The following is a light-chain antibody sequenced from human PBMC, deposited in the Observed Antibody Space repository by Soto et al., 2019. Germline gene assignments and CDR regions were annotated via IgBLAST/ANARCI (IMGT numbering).Light chain of an antibody. Sequence: QSALTQPRSVSGSPGQSVTISCTGTTCDVGGYYFVSWYQQHPGKAPKLIIYDVSKRPSGVPDRFSGSKSGNTASLTISGLQAEDEADYYCCSCAGSYTWVFGGGTKVTVL. V-gene: IGLV2-11*01. J-gene: IGLJ3*02. CDR3: CSCAGSYTWV. CDR2: DVS. CDR1: TCDVGGYYF.